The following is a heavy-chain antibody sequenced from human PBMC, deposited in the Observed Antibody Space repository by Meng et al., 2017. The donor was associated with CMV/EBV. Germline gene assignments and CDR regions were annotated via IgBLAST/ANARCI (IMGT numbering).Heavy chain of an antibody. Sequence: GSLRLSCAASGFTFSSYEMNWVRQAPGKGLEWVSYISSSGSTIYYADSVKGRFTISRDNAKNSLYLQMNSLRAEDTAVYYCARDNAYGDGFDYWGQGTLVTVSS. V-gene: IGHV3-48*03. J-gene: IGHJ4*02. CDR2: ISSSGSTI. D-gene: IGHD4-17*01. CDR3: ARDNAYGDGFDY. CDR1: GFTFSSYE.